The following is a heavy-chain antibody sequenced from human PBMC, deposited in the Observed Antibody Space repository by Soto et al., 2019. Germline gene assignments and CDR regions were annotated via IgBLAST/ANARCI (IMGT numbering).Heavy chain of an antibody. CDR2: INHSGST. Sequence: SETLSLTCAVYGGYFSGYDGSWIRQPPGKGLEWIGEINHSGSTNYNPSLKSRVTISVDTSKDQFSLKLSSVTAADTAVYYCARGAAAAALRTGGYYFDYWGQGTLVTVSS. CDR3: ARGAAAAALRTGGYYFDY. D-gene: IGHD6-13*01. J-gene: IGHJ4*02. V-gene: IGHV4-34*01. CDR1: GGYFSGYD.